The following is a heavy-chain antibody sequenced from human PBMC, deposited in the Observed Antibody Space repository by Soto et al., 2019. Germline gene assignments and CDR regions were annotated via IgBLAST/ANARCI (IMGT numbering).Heavy chain of an antibody. CDR1: GYTFTGYF. Sequence: ASVKVSCKASGYTFTGYFIHWVRQAPRQGLEWVGYINPNSGATKYAPRFQGRVTMTSDTSIRTAYMDLSNLRSDDTAVYSCARAGATILATLTWGPGTLVTVSS. D-gene: IGHD5-12*01. J-gene: IGHJ5*02. V-gene: IGHV1-2*02. CDR3: ARAGATILATLT. CDR2: INPNSGAT.